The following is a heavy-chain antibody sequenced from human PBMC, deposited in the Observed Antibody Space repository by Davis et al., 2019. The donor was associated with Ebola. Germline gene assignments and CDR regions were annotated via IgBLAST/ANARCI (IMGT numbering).Heavy chain of an antibody. D-gene: IGHD2-2*02. J-gene: IGHJ5*02. CDR1: GFSVRNYG. Sequence: PGGSLRLSCAPSGFSVRNYGMHWVRQAPGKGLEWVALIWADERSKDYVDSVKGRFTISKDTSKNTLYLQMNNLRAEETAVYYCARCGSSTSCYTDWFDPWGQGTLVTVSS. V-gene: IGHV3-33*01. CDR2: IWADERSK. CDR3: ARCGSSTSCYTDWFDP.